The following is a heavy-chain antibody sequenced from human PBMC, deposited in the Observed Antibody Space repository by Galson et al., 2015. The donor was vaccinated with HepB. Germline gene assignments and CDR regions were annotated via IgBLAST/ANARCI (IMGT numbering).Heavy chain of an antibody. Sequence: SVKVSCKASGYTFTSYGVNWVRQARGQGLEWMGWISGYNGDTSYAQKLQGRITMTTETSTNTAYSDLRSLTSDDTAVYYCARDGVGGDYWGQGTLVAVSS. J-gene: IGHJ4*02. D-gene: IGHD3-16*01. CDR1: GYTFTSYG. V-gene: IGHV1-18*04. CDR3: ARDGVGGDY. CDR2: ISGYNGDT.